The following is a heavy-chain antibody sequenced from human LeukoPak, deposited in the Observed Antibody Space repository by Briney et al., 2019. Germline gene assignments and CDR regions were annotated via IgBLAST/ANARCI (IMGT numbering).Heavy chain of an antibody. J-gene: IGHJ5*02. CDR1: GGSISSGDYY. D-gene: IGHD2-2*01. CDR2: IYYSGST. CDR3: ARGKSRYCSSTSCYMNNWFDP. Sequence: PSETLSLTCTVSGGSISSGDYYWSWIRQPPGKGLEWIGYIYYSGSTYYNPSLKSRVTISVDTSKNQFSLKLSSVTAADTAVYYCARGKSRYCSSTSCYMNNWFDPWGLGTLVTVSS. V-gene: IGHV4-30-4*01.